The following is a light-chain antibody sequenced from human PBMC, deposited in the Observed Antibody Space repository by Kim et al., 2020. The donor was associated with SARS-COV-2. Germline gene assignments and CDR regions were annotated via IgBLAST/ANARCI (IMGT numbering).Light chain of an antibody. CDR3: ETLKV. J-gene: IGLJ3*02. Sequence: SSVELTCSQSSVDSSYIIEWHQQQPEKAPRYLMKVESSGTNNKGSGVPDRFSGSSSGADRYLTISSLQSEDEADYYCETLKVFGGGTQLTVL. CDR2: VESSGTN. V-gene: IGLV4-60*03. CDR1: SVDSSYI.